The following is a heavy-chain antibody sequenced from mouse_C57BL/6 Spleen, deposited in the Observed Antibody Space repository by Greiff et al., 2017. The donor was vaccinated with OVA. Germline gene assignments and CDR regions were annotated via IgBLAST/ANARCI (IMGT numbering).Heavy chain of an antibody. D-gene: IGHD2-1*01. Sequence: VQLVESGPGLVAPSQSLSITCTVSGFSLTSYGVHWVRQPPGKGLEWLVVIWSDGSTTYNSALKSRLSISKDNSKSQVFLKMNSLQTDDTAMYDCARGGKGSYYAMDYWGQGTSVTVSS. J-gene: IGHJ4*01. V-gene: IGHV2-6*03. CDR2: IWSDGST. CDR3: ARGGKGSYYAMDY. CDR1: GFSLTSYG.